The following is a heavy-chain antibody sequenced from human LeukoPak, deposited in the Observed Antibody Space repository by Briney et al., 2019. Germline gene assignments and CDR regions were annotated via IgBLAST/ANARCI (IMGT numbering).Heavy chain of an antibody. Sequence: PLWALPLTRTVSGVSISSYYWRWLRQPPAKGLEWMGDIYYSGSTNYNPSLNSRVTISLDTSQNQFSRQLSSVTAADTAVYYCAKQDGSSGYYAFDVGGEGTMVTVS. V-gene: IGHV4-59*08. CDR1: GVSISSYY. CDR3: AKQDGSSGYYAFDV. D-gene: IGHD6-13*01. J-gene: IGHJ3*01. CDR2: IYYSGST.